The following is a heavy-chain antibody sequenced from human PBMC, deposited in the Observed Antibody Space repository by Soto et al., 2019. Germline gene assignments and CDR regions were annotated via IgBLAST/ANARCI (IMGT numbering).Heavy chain of an antibody. CDR3: ARAIRYGSGSYYIPNAFDI. D-gene: IGHD3-10*01. J-gene: IGHJ3*02. CDR2: INPNSGGT. V-gene: IGHV1-2*04. CDR1: GYTFTGYY. Sequence: VASVKVSCKASGYTFTGYYMHWVRQAPGQGLEWMGWINPNSGGTNYAQKFQGWVTMTRDTSISTAYMELSRLRSDDTAVYYCARAIRYGSGSYYIPNAFDIWGQGTMVTVSS.